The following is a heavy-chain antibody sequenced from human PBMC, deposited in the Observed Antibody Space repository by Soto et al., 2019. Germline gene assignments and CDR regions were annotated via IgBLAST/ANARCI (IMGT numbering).Heavy chain of an antibody. Sequence: SETLSLTCTVSGGSISSSSYYWGWIRQPPGKGLEWIGSIYYSGSTYYNPSLKSRVTISVDTSKNQFSLKLSSVTAADTAVYYCARLDWNYVGHYYYGMDVWGQGTTVTVSS. CDR2: IYYSGST. J-gene: IGHJ6*02. CDR3: ARLDWNYVGHYYYGMDV. D-gene: IGHD1-7*01. CDR1: GGSISSSSYY. V-gene: IGHV4-39*01.